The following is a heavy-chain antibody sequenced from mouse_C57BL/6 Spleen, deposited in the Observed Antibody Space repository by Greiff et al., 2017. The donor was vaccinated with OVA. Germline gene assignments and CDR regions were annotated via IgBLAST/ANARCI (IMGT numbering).Heavy chain of an antibody. D-gene: IGHD2-5*01. Sequence: QVQLQQSGAELVRPGASVKLSCKASGYTFTDYYINWVKQRPGQGLEWIARIYPGSGNTYYNEKFKGKATLTAEKSSSTAYMQLSSLTSEDSAVYFCARYDYSNYFFAYWGQGTLVTVSA. CDR1: GYTFTDYY. V-gene: IGHV1-76*01. J-gene: IGHJ3*01. CDR2: IYPGSGNT. CDR3: ARYDYSNYFFAY.